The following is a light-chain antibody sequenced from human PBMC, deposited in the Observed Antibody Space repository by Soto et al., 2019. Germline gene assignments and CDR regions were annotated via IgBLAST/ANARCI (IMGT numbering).Light chain of an antibody. V-gene: IGKV3-20*01. CDR1: QSVSSSY. J-gene: IGKJ2*01. CDR2: GAS. Sequence: EIVLTQSPGTLSLSPGERATLSCRASQSVSSSYLAWHQQKPGQAPRLLIYGASSRATGIPDRFSGSGSGTDFPLTISRLEPEDFAVYYCQQYGSSLYTFGQGTKLEIK. CDR3: QQYGSSLYT.